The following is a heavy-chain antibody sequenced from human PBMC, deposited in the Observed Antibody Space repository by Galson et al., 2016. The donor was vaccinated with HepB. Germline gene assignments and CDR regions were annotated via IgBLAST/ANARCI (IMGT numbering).Heavy chain of an antibody. V-gene: IGHV5-51*01. Sequence: QSGAEVKKPGESLKISCKGSGYSFTTYWIAWARQMPGKGLEWMGIIYPGDSDTRYSPSFQGRATISADKSINTAYLQWSSLKASDIAMYYCARQAGTTSYMYESNLDCWGQGTLVTVSS. D-gene: IGHD2/OR15-2a*01. CDR2: IYPGDSDT. CDR1: GYSFTTYW. J-gene: IGHJ4*02. CDR3: ARQAGTTSYMYESNLDC.